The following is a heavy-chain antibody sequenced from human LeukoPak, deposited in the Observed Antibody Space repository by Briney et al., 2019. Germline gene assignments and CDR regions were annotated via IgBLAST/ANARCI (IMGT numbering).Heavy chain of an antibody. CDR1: GGSISSNDYY. CDR3: ARSPDIVATIPFDY. D-gene: IGHD5-12*01. Sequence: RASETLSLTCTVSGGSISSNDYYWGWIRQPPGKGLEWIGTIYYSGSTYYNPSLKSRVTISVDTSQNHFSLKLSSVTAADTAVYYCARSPDIVATIPFDYWGQGTLVTVSS. V-gene: IGHV4-39*02. J-gene: IGHJ4*02. CDR2: IYYSGST.